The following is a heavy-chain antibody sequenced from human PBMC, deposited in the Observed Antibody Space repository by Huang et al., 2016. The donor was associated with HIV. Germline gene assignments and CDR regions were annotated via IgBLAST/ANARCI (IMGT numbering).Heavy chain of an antibody. J-gene: IGHJ4*02. Sequence: QVQLGESGGGVVQPEKSLRLSCAASGFDFSSDAMNWVRQAPGMGPQGVAVISNDGNNMYYSDSVKGRCIISRDNSKNTLYLQMNSLRGEDTAIYYCARGGILGTSWYRPFDYWGQGTLVTVSS. D-gene: IGHD6-13*01. CDR1: GFDFSSDA. V-gene: IGHV3-30-3*01. CDR3: ARGGILGTSWYRPFDY. CDR2: ISNDGNNM.